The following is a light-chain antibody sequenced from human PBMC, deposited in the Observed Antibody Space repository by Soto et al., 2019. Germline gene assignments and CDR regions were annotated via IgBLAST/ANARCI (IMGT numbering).Light chain of an antibody. CDR3: QRYGTSPLT. Sequence: EIVLTQSPGTLSLSPGERATLSCRASQSVSSSYLAWYQQKPGQAPRLLIYGASSRATGIPDRFSGSGSGTDCTLTISRIQPRDFGVPYFQRYGTSPLTFGGGTNVEIK. V-gene: IGKV3-20*01. J-gene: IGKJ4*01. CDR1: QSVSSSY. CDR2: GAS.